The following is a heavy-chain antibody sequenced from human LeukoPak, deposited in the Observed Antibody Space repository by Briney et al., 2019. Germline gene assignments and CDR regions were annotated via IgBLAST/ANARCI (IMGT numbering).Heavy chain of an antibody. J-gene: IGHJ4*02. CDR2: ISDSGGNT. CDR3: ARHRSSWLIDY. V-gene: IGHV3-23*01. Sequence: GGSLRLSCAASAFTFSSYAMSWVRQAPWERLQWVSGISDSGGNTYYADSVRGRFTISRDNSKNTLYLQMNSLRAEDTAVYYCARHRSSWLIDYWGQGTLVTVSS. D-gene: IGHD6-6*01. CDR1: AFTFSSYA.